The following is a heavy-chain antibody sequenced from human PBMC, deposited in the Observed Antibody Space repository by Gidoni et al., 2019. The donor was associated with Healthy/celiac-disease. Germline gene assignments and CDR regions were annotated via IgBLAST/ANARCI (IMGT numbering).Heavy chain of an antibody. Sequence: QVQLVQSGAEVKKPGSSVKVSCTASGGTFSSYAISWVRQAPGHGLEWMGGIIPICGTANYAQKFQGRVTITADESTSTAYMELSSLRSEDTAVYYCASGGGSSNAIVGFDPWGQGTLVTVSS. J-gene: IGHJ5*02. V-gene: IGHV1-69*12. CDR3: ASGGGSSNAIVGFDP. CDR1: GGTFSSYA. CDR2: IIPICGTA. D-gene: IGHD2-15*01.